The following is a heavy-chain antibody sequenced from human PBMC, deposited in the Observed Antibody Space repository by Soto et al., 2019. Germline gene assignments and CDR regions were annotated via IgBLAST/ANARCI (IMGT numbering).Heavy chain of an antibody. Sequence: RGSLRLSCAASGFTFSSYAMSWVRQAPGKGLEWVSAISGSGGSTYYADSVMGRFTISRDNSKNTLYLQMNSLRAEDTALYYCAKDGGYAYYDSSGYYFGYWGQGP. J-gene: IGHJ4*02. CDR1: GFTFSSYA. CDR3: AKDGGYAYYDSSGYYFGY. CDR2: ISGSGGST. V-gene: IGHV3-23*01. D-gene: IGHD3-22*01.